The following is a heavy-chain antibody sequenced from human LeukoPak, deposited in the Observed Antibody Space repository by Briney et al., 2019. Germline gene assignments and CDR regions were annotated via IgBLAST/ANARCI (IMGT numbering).Heavy chain of an antibody. CDR2: ISPRSTTI. CDR3: AREAYGGYVDDFYYSYYMDV. D-gene: IGHD4-17*01. Sequence: GGSLRLSCAASGFTFNDHYMTWIRQAPGKGLEWVSYISPRSTTIYYADSVKGRFTISRDNAKNSLYLQMNSLGAEDTAAYYCAREAYGGYVDDFYYSYYMDVWGKGITVSVSS. CDR1: GFTFNDHY. V-gene: IGHV3-11*04. J-gene: IGHJ6*03.